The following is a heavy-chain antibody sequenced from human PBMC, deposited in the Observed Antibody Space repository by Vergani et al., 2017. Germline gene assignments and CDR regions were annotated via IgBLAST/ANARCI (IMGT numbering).Heavy chain of an antibody. CDR2: IIPILGIA. CDR3: ARGEPYYGMDV. J-gene: IGHJ6*02. CDR1: GGTFSSYT. V-gene: IGHV1-69*02. Sequence: QVQLVQSGAEVKKPGSSVKVSCKASGGTFSSYTISWVRQAPGQGLEWMGRIIPILGIANYAQKFQGRVTITADKSTSTAYMELSSLRSEDTAVYYWARGEPYYGMDVWGQGTTVTVSS. D-gene: IGHD1-26*01.